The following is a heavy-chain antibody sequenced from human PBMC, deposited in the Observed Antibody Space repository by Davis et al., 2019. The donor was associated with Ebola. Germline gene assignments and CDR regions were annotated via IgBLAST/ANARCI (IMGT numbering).Heavy chain of an antibody. J-gene: IGHJ6*02. V-gene: IGHV3-30*18. D-gene: IGHD1-14*01. CDR1: GFTFSSYG. Sequence: PGGSLRLSCAASGFTFSSYGMHWVRQAPGKGLEWVAVISYDGSNKYYADSVKGRFTISRDNSKNTLYLQMNSLRAEDTAVYYCAKDHSELYYYYGMDVWGQGTTVTVSS. CDR2: ISYDGSNK. CDR3: AKDHSELYYYYGMDV.